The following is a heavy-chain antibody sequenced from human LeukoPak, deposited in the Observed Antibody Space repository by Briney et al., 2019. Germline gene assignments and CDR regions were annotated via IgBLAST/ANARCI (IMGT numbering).Heavy chain of an antibody. J-gene: IGHJ3*02. Sequence: GGSLRLSCAASGFTFSDYAMTWVRQAPGKGLEWVAVISYDGSNKYYADSVKGRFTISRDNSKNTLYLQMNSLRAEDTAVYYCARGDGDYADAFDIWGQGTMVTVSS. CDR1: GFTFSDYA. V-gene: IGHV3-30-3*01. CDR3: ARGDGDYADAFDI. CDR2: ISYDGSNK. D-gene: IGHD4-17*01.